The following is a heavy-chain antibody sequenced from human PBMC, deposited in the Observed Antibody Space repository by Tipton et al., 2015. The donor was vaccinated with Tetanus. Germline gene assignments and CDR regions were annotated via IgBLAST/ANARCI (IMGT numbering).Heavy chain of an antibody. D-gene: IGHD3-16*01. CDR1: GGSISSGGYY. CDR3: ARGGTISNFGY. J-gene: IGHJ4*02. V-gene: IGHV4-31*03. CDR2: IYDSGST. Sequence: TLSLTCTVSGGSISSGGYYWSWIRQHPGKGLEWIGCIYDSGSTYYSPSLKSRVSLSIDTSKTQFSLRLSSVTAADTAVYYCARGGTISNFGYWGQGTLVTVSS.